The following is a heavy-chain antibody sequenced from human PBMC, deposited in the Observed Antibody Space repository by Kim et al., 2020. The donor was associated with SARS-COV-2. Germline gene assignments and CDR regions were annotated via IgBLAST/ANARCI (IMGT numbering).Heavy chain of an antibody. D-gene: IGHD2-15*01. Sequence: ASVKVSCKTSGFAFTNYYLHWVRQAPGQGLEWVGLLKPSTGRPAYAPRFQGRVTVTSDTSTSTVYMELSNLASDDTAMYFCVRGIYCDGGSCKWGQGTLVTVSS. CDR2: LKPSTGRP. CDR3: VRGIYCDGGSCK. J-gene: IGHJ4*02. CDR1: GFAFTNYY. V-gene: IGHV1-46*01.